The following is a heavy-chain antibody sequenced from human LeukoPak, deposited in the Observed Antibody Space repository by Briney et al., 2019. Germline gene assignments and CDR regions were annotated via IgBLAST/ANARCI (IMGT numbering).Heavy chain of an antibody. Sequence: WSLSLSCAASGFTFTTYGMHWVRQAPGKGLEWVALIPHDGSSEYYAESVKGRFSISRDTSKNTVYLQMNSLRAEDTAMYHCARDRLSSSQNNYIDYWGQGTLVTVSS. CDR3: ARDRLSSSQNNYIDY. J-gene: IGHJ4*02. D-gene: IGHD6-13*01. V-gene: IGHV3-33*01. CDR2: IPHDGSSE. CDR1: GFTFTTYG.